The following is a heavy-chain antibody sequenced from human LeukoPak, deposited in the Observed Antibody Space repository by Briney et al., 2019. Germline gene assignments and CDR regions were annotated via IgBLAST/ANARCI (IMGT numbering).Heavy chain of an antibody. D-gene: IGHD3-16*01. CDR2: INTDGSIT. CDR1: GFTFSIYW. V-gene: IGHV3-74*01. J-gene: IGHJ4*02. Sequence: GGSLRLSCAASGFTFSIYWMHWVRQAPGEGLVSVSCINTDGSITNYADSVKGRFTTSRDNAKNTLYLQMNSLRAEDTAVYYCARSDYFPTNDYSAYVEYWGQGALVTVSS. CDR3: ARSDYFPTNDYSAYVEY.